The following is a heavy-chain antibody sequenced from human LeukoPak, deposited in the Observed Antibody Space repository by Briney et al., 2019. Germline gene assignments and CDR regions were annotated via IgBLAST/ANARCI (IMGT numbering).Heavy chain of an antibody. CDR3: ARRYIVAPKRDWFDP. J-gene: IGHJ5*02. Sequence: GASVKVSCKASGGTFSSYAISWVRQAPGQGLEWMGGIIPIFGTANYAQKFQGRVTITTDESTSTAYMELSSLRSEDTAVYYCARRYIVAPKRDWFDPWGQGTLVTVSS. D-gene: IGHD5-12*01. CDR2: IIPIFGTA. V-gene: IGHV1-69*05. CDR1: GGTFSSYA.